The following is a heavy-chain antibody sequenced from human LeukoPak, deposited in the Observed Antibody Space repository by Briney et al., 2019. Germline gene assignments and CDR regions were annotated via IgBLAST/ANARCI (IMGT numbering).Heavy chain of an antibody. CDR3: AKDQFISTSLAVYFDY. V-gene: IGHV3-23*01. D-gene: IGHD2-2*01. J-gene: IGHJ4*02. CDR2: ISGSGGST. Sequence: GGSLRLSCAASGSTFSSYAMSWVRQAPGKGLVWVSAISGSGGSTYYADSVKGRFTISRDNSKNTLYLQMNSLRAEDTAVYYCAKDQFISTSLAVYFDYWGQGTLVTVSS. CDR1: GSTFSSYA.